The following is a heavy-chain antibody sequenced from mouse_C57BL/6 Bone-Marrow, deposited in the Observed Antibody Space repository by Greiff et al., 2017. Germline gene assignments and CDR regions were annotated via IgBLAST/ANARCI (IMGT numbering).Heavy chain of an antibody. V-gene: IGHV1-81*01. J-gene: IGHJ3*01. Sequence: QVHVKQSGAELARPGASVKLSCKASGYTFTSYGLSWVKQRTGQGLEWIGEIYPRSGNTYYNEKFKGKATLTADKSSSTAYMELRSLTSEDSAVYFCARWHYYGSSYTWFAYWRQGTLVTVSA. CDR1: GYTFTSYG. CDR3: ARWHYYGSSYTWFAY. CDR2: IYPRSGNT. D-gene: IGHD1-1*01.